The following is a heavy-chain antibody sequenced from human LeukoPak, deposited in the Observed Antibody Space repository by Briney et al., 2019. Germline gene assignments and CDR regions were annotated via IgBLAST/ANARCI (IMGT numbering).Heavy chain of an antibody. CDR3: ASVWFGESFFFDY. Sequence: ASVKVSCKASGYTFTGYYMHWVRQAPGQGVEWMGWINPTGGGTNYAQKFQGRVTMTRDTSISTAYMELSRLRSDDTGVYYCASVWFGESFFFDYWGQGTLVTVSS. D-gene: IGHD3-10*01. CDR1: GYTFTGYY. J-gene: IGHJ4*02. CDR2: INPTGGGT. V-gene: IGHV1-2*02.